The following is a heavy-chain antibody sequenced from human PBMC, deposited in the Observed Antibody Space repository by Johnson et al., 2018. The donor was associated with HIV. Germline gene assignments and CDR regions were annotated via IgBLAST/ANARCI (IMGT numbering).Heavy chain of an antibody. V-gene: IGHV3-30*04. J-gene: IGHJ3*01. CDR1: GFTFSSYA. Sequence: QVRLVESGGGVVQPGRSLRLSCAASGFTFSSYAMHLVRQAPGKGLEWVAVISYDGRNKYYADSVKGRFTSSRDNSKDTLYLQMNNLRDEDTAVHYCARESPGGDALDLWGQGTMVTVSS. CDR2: ISYDGRNK. CDR3: ARESPGGDALDL. D-gene: IGHD1-14*01.